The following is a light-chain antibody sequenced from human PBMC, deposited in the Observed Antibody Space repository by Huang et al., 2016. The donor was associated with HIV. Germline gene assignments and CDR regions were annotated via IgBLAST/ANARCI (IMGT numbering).Light chain of an antibody. J-gene: IGKJ3*01. CDR3: QQSYSTPFT. CDR2: AAS. CDR1: QSISSY. Sequence: DMQMTQSPSSLSASVGDRVTITCRASQSISSYLNWYQQKPGKAPKPLIYAASSLQSGVPSRCSGSGSGTDFTLTISRLQPEDFATYYCQQSYSTPFTFGPGTKVDIK. V-gene: IGKV1-39*01.